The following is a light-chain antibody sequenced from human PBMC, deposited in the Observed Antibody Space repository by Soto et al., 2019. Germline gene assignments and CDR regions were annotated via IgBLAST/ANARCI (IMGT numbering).Light chain of an antibody. CDR2: AAS. J-gene: IGKJ1*01. V-gene: IGKV1-8*01. CDR3: QQYYSYPRT. Sequence: IRITQSPSSLSASPGARVRITGRASQGISSYLAWYQQKPGKAPKLLIYAASTLQSGVPSRFSGSGSGTDFTLTISCLQSEDFATYYCQQYYSYPRTFGQGTKVDIK. CDR1: QGISSY.